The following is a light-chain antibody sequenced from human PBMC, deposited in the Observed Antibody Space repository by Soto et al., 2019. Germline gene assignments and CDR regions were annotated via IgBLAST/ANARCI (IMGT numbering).Light chain of an antibody. J-gene: IGKJ4*01. CDR1: QNVYNN. V-gene: IGKV3-15*01. CDR3: QQCRNWQLT. CDR2: DAS. Sequence: EIVMTQSPATLSVSPGEGATLSCKASQNVYNNLAWYQQRPGQPPRLLIYDASTRATGISARFSGSGYGTEFTLTISSLQSEDFAVYFCQQCRNWQLTFGGGTK.